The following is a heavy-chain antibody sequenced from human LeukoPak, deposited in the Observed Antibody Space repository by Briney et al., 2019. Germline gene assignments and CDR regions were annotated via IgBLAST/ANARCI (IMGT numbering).Heavy chain of an antibody. CDR3: ARAGENDAFDI. J-gene: IGHJ3*02. D-gene: IGHD7-27*01. V-gene: IGHV4-59*01. Sequence: SETLSLTCTVSGGSISSYYWSWIRQPPGKGLEWIGYIYYSGGTNYNPSLKSRVTISVDTSKNQFSLKLSSVTAADAAVYYCARAGENDAFDIWGQGTMVTVSS. CDR2: IYYSGGT. CDR1: GGSISSYY.